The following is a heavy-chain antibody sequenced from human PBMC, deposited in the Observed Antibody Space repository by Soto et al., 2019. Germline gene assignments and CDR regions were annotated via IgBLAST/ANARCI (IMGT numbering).Heavy chain of an antibody. V-gene: IGHV4-34*01. CDR3: ARAAPTAARDPSYYYYGMDV. Sequence: SETLSLTCAVYGGSFSGYYWSWIRQPPGKGLEWIGEINHSGSTNYNPSLKSRVTISVATSKNQFSLKLSSVTAADTAVYYCARAAPTAARDPSYYYYGMDVWGQGTTVTVSS. CDR1: GGSFSGYY. D-gene: IGHD6-25*01. J-gene: IGHJ6*02. CDR2: INHSGST.